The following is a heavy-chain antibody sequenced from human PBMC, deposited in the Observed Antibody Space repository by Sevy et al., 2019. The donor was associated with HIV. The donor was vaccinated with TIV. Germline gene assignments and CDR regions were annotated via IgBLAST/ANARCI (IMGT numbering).Heavy chain of an antibody. Sequence: GGSLRLSCAASGFTFSNFAMGWVRQAPGKGLDWISVISGTGDYKYYAESVKGRFIISRDNSKNTLFLQMNSLRAEDTAIFYCAKKMGGGSGMAFLVDYWGQGTLVTVSS. CDR2: ISGTGDYK. J-gene: IGHJ4*02. CDR3: AKKMGGGSGMAFLVDY. D-gene: IGHD5-18*01. V-gene: IGHV3-23*01. CDR1: GFTFSNFA.